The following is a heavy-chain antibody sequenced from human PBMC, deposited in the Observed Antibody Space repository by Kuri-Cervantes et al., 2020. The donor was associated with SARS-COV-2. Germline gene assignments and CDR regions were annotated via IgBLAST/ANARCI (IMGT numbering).Heavy chain of an antibody. CDR2: IWYDGSNK. V-gene: IGHV3-30*02. D-gene: IGHD3-22*01. J-gene: IGHJ4*02. CDR1: GFTFSSYG. Sequence: SCAASGFTFSSYGMHWVRQAPGKGLEWVAFIWYDGSNKYYADSVKGRFTISRDNSKNTLYPQMNSLRAEDTAVYYCAKGSYYYDSSGYPYFDYWGQGTLVTVSS. CDR3: AKGSYYYDSSGYPYFDY.